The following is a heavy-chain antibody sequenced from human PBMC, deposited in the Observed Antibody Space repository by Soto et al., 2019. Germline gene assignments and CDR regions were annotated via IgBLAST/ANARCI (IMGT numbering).Heavy chain of an antibody. J-gene: IGHJ4*02. V-gene: IGHV1-69*02. CDR2: IIPILGIA. D-gene: IGHD2-15*01. CDR1: GGTFSSYT. CDR3: APDLYCIGGSCYIQD. Sequence: QVQLVQSGAEVKKPGSSVKVSCKDSGGTFSSYTISWVRQAPGQGLEWMGRIIPILGIANYAQKFQGRVTITSDKSTSTADMELSSLRSEDTALYYCAPDLYCIGGSCYIQDLGQGTLVAVSS.